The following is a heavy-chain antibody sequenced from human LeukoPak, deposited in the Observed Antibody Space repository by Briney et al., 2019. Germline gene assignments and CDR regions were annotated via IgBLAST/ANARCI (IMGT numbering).Heavy chain of an antibody. J-gene: IGHJ6*02. CDR3: VREYFYGMDV. CDR2: SRAKGDSYST. CDR1: GXPFSTYY. Sequence: PGGSLRLSCAASGXPFSTYYMDWVRQAPGKGLEWVGLSRAKGDSYSTEYAASVKGRFSILRDESENSMYLQMNSLKTEDTAVYFCVREYFYGMDVWGQGTTVTVPS. V-gene: IGHV3-72*01.